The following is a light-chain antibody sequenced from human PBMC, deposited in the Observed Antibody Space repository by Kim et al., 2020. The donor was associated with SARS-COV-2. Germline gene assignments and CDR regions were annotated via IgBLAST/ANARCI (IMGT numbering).Light chain of an antibody. CDR3: QQLHDYPLP. V-gene: IGKV1-9*01. J-gene: IGKJ4*01. Sequence: IQLTQSPSSLSTSVGDRVTITCRASQGISSHLAWYQQKPGNAPRLLIYAASTLQTGVPSRFSGSGSGTDFTLTISSLQPEDSATYHCQQLHDYPLPFGGGTKVDIK. CDR1: QGISSH. CDR2: AAS.